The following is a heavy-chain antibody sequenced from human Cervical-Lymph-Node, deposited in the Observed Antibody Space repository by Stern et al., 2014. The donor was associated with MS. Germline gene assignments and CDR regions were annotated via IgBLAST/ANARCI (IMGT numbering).Heavy chain of an antibody. CDR3: ARGLATALIADF. CDR1: GYPFTDYY. CDR2: IHPNSGDT. J-gene: IGHJ4*02. V-gene: IGHV1-2*02. D-gene: IGHD2-21*01. Sequence: QVQLVQSGADVKKPGASLKVSCKASGYPFTDYYMQWVRQAPGQGLEWMGWIHPNSGDTNYARKFQGRVTLTRDTSISTAYLELSRLTYDDTAVYYCARGLATALIADFWGQGTLVTVS.